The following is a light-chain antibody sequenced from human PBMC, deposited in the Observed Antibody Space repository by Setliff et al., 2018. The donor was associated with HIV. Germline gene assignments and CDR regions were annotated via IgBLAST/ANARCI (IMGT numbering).Light chain of an antibody. V-gene: IGLV1-44*01. J-gene: IGLJ1*01. CDR1: SSNIGINT. CDR2: RNN. CDR3: TSYTSSDIYV. Sequence: QSALTQPPSASGTPGQRVTISCSGSSSNIGINTINWYQQLPGTAPKLLIYRNNQRPSGVPDRFSGSKSGTSASLAISGLQAEDEADYYCTSYTSSDIYVFATGTKVTV.